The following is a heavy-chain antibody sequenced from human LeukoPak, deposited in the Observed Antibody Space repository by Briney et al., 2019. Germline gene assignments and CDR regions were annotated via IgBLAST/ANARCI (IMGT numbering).Heavy chain of an antibody. J-gene: IGHJ4*02. CDR1: GFTFSSYA. CDR3: AKGGYSYGRSRFDY. D-gene: IGHD5-18*01. Sequence: GGSLRLSCTASGFTFSSYAMSWVRQAPGKGLEWVSAISGSGVSTYYGDSVKGRFTISRDNSKNTLYLQMNSLRAEDTAVYYCAKGGYSYGRSRFDYWGQGTLVTVSS. CDR2: ISGSGVST. V-gene: IGHV3-23*01.